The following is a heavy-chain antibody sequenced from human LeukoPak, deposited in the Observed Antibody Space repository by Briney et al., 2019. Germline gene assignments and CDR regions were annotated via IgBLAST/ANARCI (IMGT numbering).Heavy chain of an antibody. J-gene: IGHJ4*02. V-gene: IGHV3-21*01. CDR1: GFTFSNYS. CDR2: ISSSSTYI. CDR3: ARGSVGAGDY. Sequence: GGSLRLSCAASGFTFSNYSMNWVRQAPGKGLEWVSSISSSSTYIYYADSVKGRFTFSRDNAKNSLYLQMNSLRAEDTAVYYCARGSVGAGDYWGQGTLVTVSS. D-gene: IGHD3-16*01.